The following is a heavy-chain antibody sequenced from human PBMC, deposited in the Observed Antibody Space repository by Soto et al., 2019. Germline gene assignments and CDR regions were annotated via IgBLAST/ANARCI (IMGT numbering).Heavy chain of an antibody. J-gene: IGHJ6*03. CDR1: GGSFSGYY. CDR2: INYGGST. CDR3: ARGGGCSGGSCYYMDV. Sequence: QVQLQQWGAGLLKPSETLSLNCAVYGGSFSGYYWSWIRQPPGKGLEWIGEINYGGSTNYNPSLKSRLTISVDTSKNQISLKLNSATAADTAVYYCARGGGCSGGSCYYMDVWGKGTTVPVSS. D-gene: IGHD2-15*01. V-gene: IGHV4-34*01.